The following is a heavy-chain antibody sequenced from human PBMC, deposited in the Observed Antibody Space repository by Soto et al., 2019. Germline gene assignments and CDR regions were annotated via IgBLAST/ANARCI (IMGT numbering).Heavy chain of an antibody. D-gene: IGHD2-15*01. V-gene: IGHV4-34*01. J-gene: IGHJ4*02. CDR2: INHSGST. CDR1: VGSFSGYY. CDR3: ARAPLGLLIPFDY. Sequence: SETLSLTCAVYVGSFSGYYWSWIRQPPGKGLEWIGEINHSGSTNYNPSLKSRVTISVDTSKNQFSLKLSSVTAADTAVYYCARAPLGLLIPFDYWGQGPLVTVSS.